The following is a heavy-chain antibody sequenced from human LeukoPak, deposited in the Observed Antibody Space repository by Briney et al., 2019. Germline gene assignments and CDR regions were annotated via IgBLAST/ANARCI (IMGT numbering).Heavy chain of an antibody. CDR2: INHSGST. CDR3: ARGTIVVVPAAKRRHNWFDP. V-gene: IGHV4-34*01. Sequence: SETLSLTCAVYGGSFSGYYWSWIRQPSGKGLEWIGEINHSGSTNYNPSLKSRVTISVDTSKNQFSLKLSSVTAADTAVYYCARGTIVVVPAAKRRHNWFDPWGQGTLVTVSS. CDR1: GGSFSGYY. J-gene: IGHJ5*02. D-gene: IGHD2-2*01.